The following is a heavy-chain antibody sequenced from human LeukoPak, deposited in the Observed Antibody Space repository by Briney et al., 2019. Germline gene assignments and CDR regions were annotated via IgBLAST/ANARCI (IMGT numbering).Heavy chain of an antibody. V-gene: IGHV3-74*01. J-gene: IGHJ6*02. Sequence: GGSLRLSCAASGFTFSSYWMHWVRQAPGKGLVWVSHINSDGSNRSYADSVKGRFTISRDNAKNTLYLQMISLRAEDTAVYYCAREHGLDVWGQGTTVTVSS. CDR2: INSDGSNR. CDR1: GFTFSSYW. CDR3: AREHGLDV.